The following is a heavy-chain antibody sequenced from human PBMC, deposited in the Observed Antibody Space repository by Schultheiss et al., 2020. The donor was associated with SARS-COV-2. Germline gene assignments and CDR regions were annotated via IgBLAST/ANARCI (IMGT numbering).Heavy chain of an antibody. V-gene: IGHV1-18*01. CDR2: ISAYNGNT. D-gene: IGHD2-2*02. CDR3: ARGRVCSSTSCYRVVYYYYGMDV. CDR1: GYTFTSYG. Sequence: ASVKVSCKASGYTFTSYGISWVRQAPGQGLEWMGWISAYNGNTNYAQKLQGRVTMTTDTSTSTAYMELRSLRSDDTAVYYCARGRVCSSTSCYRVVYYYYGMDVWGQGTTVTVSS. J-gene: IGHJ6*02.